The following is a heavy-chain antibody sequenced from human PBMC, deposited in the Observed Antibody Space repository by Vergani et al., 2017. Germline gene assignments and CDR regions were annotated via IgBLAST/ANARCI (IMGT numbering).Heavy chain of an antibody. Sequence: EVQLMESGGGWAQPGGSLRLPCAASGFVFSESPIHWVRQVPGKGLEWLGHIRRRSEHYATAYGPSLIGRATISRDDSTNTAYLQLSSLGTDDTAIYFCSAQTQSCHDDWGLGTLVAVSS. V-gene: IGHV3-73*01. CDR2: IRRRSEHYAT. CDR1: GFVFSESP. CDR3: SAQTQSCHDD. D-gene: IGHD3-10*01. J-gene: IGHJ4*02.